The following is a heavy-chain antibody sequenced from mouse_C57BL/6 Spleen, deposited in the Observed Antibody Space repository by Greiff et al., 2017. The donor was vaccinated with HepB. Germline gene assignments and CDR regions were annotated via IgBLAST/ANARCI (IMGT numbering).Heavy chain of an antibody. CDR3: ARSYYVSSHYAMDY. CDR1: GYAFSSSW. V-gene: IGHV1-82*01. J-gene: IGHJ4*01. Sequence: VQLQQSGPELVKPGASVKISCKASGYAFSSSWMNWVKQRPGKGLEWIGRIYPGDGDTNYNGKFKGKATLTAAKSSSTAYMQLSSLTSEDSAVYFCARSYYVSSHYAMDYWGQGTAVTVSS. CDR2: IYPGDGDT. D-gene: IGHD1-1*01.